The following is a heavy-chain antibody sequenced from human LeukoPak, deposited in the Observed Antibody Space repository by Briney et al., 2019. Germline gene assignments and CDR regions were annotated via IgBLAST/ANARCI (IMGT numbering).Heavy chain of an antibody. J-gene: IGHJ4*02. CDR1: GFTFSSFS. CDR3: ARAATVDY. D-gene: IGHD2-15*01. V-gene: IGHV3-48*01. CDR2: ISSSSSTI. Sequence: GGSLRLSCAASGFTFSSFSMNWVRQAPGKGLEWVSYISSSSSTIYYADSVKGRFTISRDNAKNSLYLQMNSLRAENTAVYYCARAATVDYWGQGTLVTVSS.